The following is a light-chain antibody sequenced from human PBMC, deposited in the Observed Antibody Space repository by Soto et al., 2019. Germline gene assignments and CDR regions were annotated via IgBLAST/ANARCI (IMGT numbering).Light chain of an antibody. CDR1: QSLLYSSNYKNY. Sequence: DIVMTQSPDSLAVSLGERATINCKSSQSLLYSSNYKNYLAWYQQKPGQPPKLLIYWASTRESGVPDRFSGGGSGTDFTLTISSLQAEDVAVYYCEQYYSSPWTFGQGTKVEIK. V-gene: IGKV4-1*01. CDR2: WAS. CDR3: EQYYSSPWT. J-gene: IGKJ1*01.